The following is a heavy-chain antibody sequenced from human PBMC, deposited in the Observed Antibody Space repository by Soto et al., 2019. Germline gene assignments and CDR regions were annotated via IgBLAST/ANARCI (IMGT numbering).Heavy chain of an antibody. Sequence: EVQLVESGGGSVQPGGSLRLSCAASGFTFSTFSMNWVRQSPGRGLEWISYISGGGRPISYADSVKGRLTISRDNAKNSLYLQMDSLTDEYTAVYYCARDLGWAFDSWGQGTLVTVSS. D-gene: IGHD6-19*01. V-gene: IGHV3-48*02. CDR3: ARDLGWAFDS. CDR2: ISGGGRPI. J-gene: IGHJ4*02. CDR1: GFTFSTFS.